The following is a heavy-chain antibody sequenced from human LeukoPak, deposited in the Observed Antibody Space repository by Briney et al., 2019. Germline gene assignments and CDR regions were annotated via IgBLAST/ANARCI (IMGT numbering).Heavy chain of an antibody. CDR3: ASGGHYYGSGSYPHFDY. J-gene: IGHJ4*02. Sequence: GGSLRLSCAASGFTFSNYAMSWVRQAPGKGLEWVSAISGSGDSTYYADSVKGRFTISRDNSKNTLYLQMNSLRAEDTAVYYCASGGHYYGSGSYPHFDYWGQGTLVTVSS. CDR1: GFTFSNYA. V-gene: IGHV3-23*01. D-gene: IGHD3-10*01. CDR2: ISGSGDST.